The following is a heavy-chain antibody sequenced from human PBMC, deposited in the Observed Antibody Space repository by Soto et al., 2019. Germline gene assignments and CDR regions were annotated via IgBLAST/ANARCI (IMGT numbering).Heavy chain of an antibody. CDR1: GFTVSSNY. D-gene: IGHD3-16*01. CDR2: IYSGGST. V-gene: IGHV3-53*01. J-gene: IGHJ6*02. CDR3: ARDLYARRGMDV. Sequence: GSLSLSCAASGFTVSSNYMSWVRQAPGKGLEWVSVIYSGGSTYYADSVKGRFTISRDNSKNTLYLQMNSLRAEDTAVYYCARDLYARRGMDVWGQGTTVTVSS.